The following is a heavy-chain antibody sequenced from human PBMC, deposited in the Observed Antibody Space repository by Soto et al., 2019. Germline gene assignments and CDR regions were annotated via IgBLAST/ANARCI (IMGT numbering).Heavy chain of an antibody. CDR2: IIPIFGTA. CDR1: GYTFTSYD. V-gene: IGHV1-69*13. Sequence: SVKVSCKASGYTFTSYDVNWVRQAPGQGLEWMGGIIPIFGTANYAQKFQGRVTITADESTSTAYMELSSLRSEDTAVYYCARVGYSSGLYLDYYSYYGIDVRGPGTKLTVS. J-gene: IGHJ6*02. CDR3: ARVGYSSGLYLDYYSYYGIDV. D-gene: IGHD6-19*01.